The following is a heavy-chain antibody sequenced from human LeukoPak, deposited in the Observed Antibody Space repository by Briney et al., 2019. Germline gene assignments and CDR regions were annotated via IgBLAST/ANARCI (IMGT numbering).Heavy chain of an antibody. CDR3: ARQLPTATADTRGYFEY. CDR1: GGSISNADYY. CDR2: IFYGERN. Sequence: SETLSLTCSVSGGSISNADYYWGWIRQAPGKGLEWIGSIFYGERNHYNPSLKSRATMSVDTSKNQFSLKLTSVTAADAAMYYCARQLPTATADTRGYFEYWGQGAVVTVSS. D-gene: IGHD2-2*01. J-gene: IGHJ4*01. V-gene: IGHV4-39*01.